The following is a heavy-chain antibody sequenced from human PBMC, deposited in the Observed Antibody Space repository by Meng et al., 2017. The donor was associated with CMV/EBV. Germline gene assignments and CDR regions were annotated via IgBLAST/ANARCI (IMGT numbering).Heavy chain of an antibody. CDR2: IYPGDSDT. CDR3: ASGAGVGDSSSGLADY. D-gene: IGHD6-6*01. CDR1: GYSFTSYW. Sequence: GESLKISCKGSGYSFTSYWIGWVRQMPGKGLEWMGIIYPGDSDTRYSPSFQGQVTMTRDTSISTAYMELNRLRSDDTAVYYCASGAGVGDSSSGLADYWGQGTLVTVSS. V-gene: IGHV5-51*01. J-gene: IGHJ4*02.